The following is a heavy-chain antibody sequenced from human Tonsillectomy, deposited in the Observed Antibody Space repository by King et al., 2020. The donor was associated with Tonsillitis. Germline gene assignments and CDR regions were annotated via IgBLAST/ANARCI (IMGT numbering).Heavy chain of an antibody. CDR1: GYTFTGYY. J-gene: IGHJ4*02. V-gene: IGHV1-2*02. D-gene: IGHD3-10*01. CDR2: INPNSGGT. Sequence: VHLVQSGAEVKKPGASVKVSCKASGYTFTGYYMHWVRQAPGQGLEWMGWINPNSGGTNYAQKFQGRVTMTRDTSISTAYMELSRLRSDDTAVYYCARDMDVLWFGELLFQGPFDYWGQGTLVTVSS. CDR3: ARDMDVLWFGELLFQGPFDY.